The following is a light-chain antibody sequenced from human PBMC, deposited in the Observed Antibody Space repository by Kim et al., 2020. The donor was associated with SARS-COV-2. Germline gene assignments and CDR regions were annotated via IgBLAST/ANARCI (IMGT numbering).Light chain of an antibody. CDR2: GAS. Sequence: EVVMTQSPATLSVSPGERATLSCRASQSVSNNLAWYQQKPGQAPRLLIYGASIRATGIPPRISGSGSGTEFTLTFSSLQSEDFAVYYCQQSNNWPYTFGQGTKLEI. CDR3: QQSNNWPYT. J-gene: IGKJ2*01. CDR1: QSVSNN. V-gene: IGKV3-15*01.